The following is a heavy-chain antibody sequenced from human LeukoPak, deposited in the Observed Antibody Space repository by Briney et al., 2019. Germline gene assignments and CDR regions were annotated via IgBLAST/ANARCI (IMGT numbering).Heavy chain of an antibody. CDR1: GFTFSTYW. D-gene: IGHD3-22*01. V-gene: IGHV3-15*01. J-gene: IGHJ4*02. CDR3: ITEDSSGTYIYFHY. CDR2: IKSKIDGGTT. Sequence: PGGSLRLSCAASGFTFSTYWMNWVRQAPGKGLEWVGRIKSKIDGGTTDYAAPVKGRFTISRDDSKNTLYLQMNSLETEDTAVYYCITEDSSGTYIYFHYWGQGTLVSVSS.